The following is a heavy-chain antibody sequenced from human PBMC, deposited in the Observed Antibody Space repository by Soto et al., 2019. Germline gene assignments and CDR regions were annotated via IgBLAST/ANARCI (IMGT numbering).Heavy chain of an antibody. D-gene: IGHD2-2*01. V-gene: IGHV1-18*01. CDR3: ASTQGSGYCSSASCRTGMDV. CDR2: ISVYSGDT. Sequence: QVQLVQSGAEVTKPGASVKVSCKASGYTFSSYGVTWVRQAPGQGLEWMGWISVYSGDTNYAQNLQGRVTMTTDTSTKTSYMHLRSLTFDDTAVYYCASTQGSGYCSSASCRTGMDVWGQGTTVTVSS. J-gene: IGHJ6*02. CDR1: GYTFSSYG.